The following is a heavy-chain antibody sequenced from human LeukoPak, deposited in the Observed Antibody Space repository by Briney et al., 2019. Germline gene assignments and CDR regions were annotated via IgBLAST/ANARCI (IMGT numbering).Heavy chain of an antibody. J-gene: IGHJ3*02. CDR1: GYTFTSYD. CDR3: ARVIWGAVAFDI. V-gene: IGHV1-8*03. Sequence: ASVKVSCKASGYTFTSYDINWVRQVTGQGLEWMGWMNPKSGNTGYAQKFQGRVTITRNTSISTAYMELSSLRSEDTAVYYCARVIWGAVAFDIWGQGTMVTVSS. CDR2: MNPKSGNT. D-gene: IGHD3-16*01.